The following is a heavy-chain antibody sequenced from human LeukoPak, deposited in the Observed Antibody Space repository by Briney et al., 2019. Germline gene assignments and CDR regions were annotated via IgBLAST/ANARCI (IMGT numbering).Heavy chain of an antibody. CDR3: AREGAAAGTFYYYMDV. D-gene: IGHD6-13*01. J-gene: IGHJ6*03. CDR1: GFTFSSYW. V-gene: IGHV3-7*01. CDR2: IKQDGSEK. Sequence: GGSLRPSCAASGFTFSSYWMSWVRQAPGKGLEWVANIKQDGSEKYYVDSVKGRFTISRDNAKNSLYLQMNSLRAEDTAVYYCAREGAAAGTFYYYMDVWGKGTTVTVSS.